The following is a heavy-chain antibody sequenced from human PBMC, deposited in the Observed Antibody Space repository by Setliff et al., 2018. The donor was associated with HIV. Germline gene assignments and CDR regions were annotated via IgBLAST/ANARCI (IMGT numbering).Heavy chain of an antibody. CDR1: GYTFSSYG. J-gene: IGHJ4*02. Sequence: GASVKVSCKASGYTFSSYGISWVRQAPGQGLEWMGLINPSGDFTFYAQKFQGRVIMTRDTSANTVYLEIRSLISEDTAVYYCARDPSTGFFSVAYWGQGALVTVSS. V-gene: IGHV1-46*01. CDR2: INPSGDFT. D-gene: IGHD6-19*01. CDR3: ARDPSTGFFSVAY.